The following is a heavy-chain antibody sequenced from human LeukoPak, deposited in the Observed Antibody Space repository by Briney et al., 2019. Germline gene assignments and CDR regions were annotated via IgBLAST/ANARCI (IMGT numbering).Heavy chain of an antibody. CDR3: AKAGYGVSSWYPFGY. Sequence: GGSLRLSCAASGLRFSDYEMNWVRQAPGKGLEWVSYISGSGISIYYADSVKGRFTLARDDAKNSLYLQMNSLRAEDTAVYYCAKAGYGVSSWYPFGYWGQGTLVTVSS. CDR1: GLRFSDYE. CDR2: ISGSGISI. D-gene: IGHD6-13*01. J-gene: IGHJ4*02. V-gene: IGHV3-48*03.